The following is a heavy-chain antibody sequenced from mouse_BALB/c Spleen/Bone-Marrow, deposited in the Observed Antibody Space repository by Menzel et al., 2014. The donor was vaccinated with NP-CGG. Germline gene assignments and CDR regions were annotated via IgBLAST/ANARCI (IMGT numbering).Heavy chain of an antibody. Sequence: VQLVESGPDLVAPSQSLSITCTVSGFSLTSFGIHWVRQPPGKGLEWLGVIWAGGSTNYNSALMSRLSISKDNSKSQVFLKMNSLQTDDTAVYYCARSYYGYDRGYYFDYWGQGTTLTVSS. CDR2: IWAGGST. CDR1: GFSLTSFG. D-gene: IGHD2-2*01. J-gene: IGHJ2*01. CDR3: ARSYYGYDRGYYFDY. V-gene: IGHV2-9*02.